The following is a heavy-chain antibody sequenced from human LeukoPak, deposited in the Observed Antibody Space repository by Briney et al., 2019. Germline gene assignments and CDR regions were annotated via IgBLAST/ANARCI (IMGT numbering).Heavy chain of an antibody. J-gene: IGHJ4*02. V-gene: IGHV3-30*03. CDR3: ARDLRRGSPDYFDY. D-gene: IGHD1-14*01. Sequence: PGGSLRLSCAASGFTFNSYGMHWVRQAPGKGLEWVAVISFDGKVQLYTDSAKGRFTISRDDSKNTLYLQMNSLRAEDTAVYYCARDLRRGSPDYFDYWGQGTLVTVSS. CDR1: GFTFNSYG. CDR2: ISFDGKVQ.